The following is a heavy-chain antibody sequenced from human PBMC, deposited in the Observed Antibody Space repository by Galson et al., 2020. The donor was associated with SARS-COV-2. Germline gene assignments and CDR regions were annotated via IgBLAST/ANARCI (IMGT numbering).Heavy chain of an antibody. CDR3: ARGVSSDWRPANTVYYYYYYMDV. CDR1: GFTFGDYA. V-gene: IGHV3-49*04. D-gene: IGHD6-19*01. CDR2: IRSKADGGTT. J-gene: IGHJ6*03. Sequence: GGSLRLSCTASGFTFGDYAVSWVRQAPGKGLEWVGFIRSKADGGTTENAASVKGSFIISRDDSKNIAYLQMNSLKTEDTAVYYCARGVSSDWRPANTVYYYYYYMDVWGKGTTVTVSS.